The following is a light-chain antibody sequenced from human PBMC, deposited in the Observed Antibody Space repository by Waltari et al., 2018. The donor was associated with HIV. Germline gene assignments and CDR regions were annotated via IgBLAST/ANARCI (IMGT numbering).Light chain of an antibody. CDR3: ASYISSASPE. J-gene: IGLJ3*02. V-gene: IGLV2-14*01. CDR1: RSYLRAYHS. CDR2: EVS. Sequence: QSALTQPASVSGSPGQSLTIPCAGTRSYLRAYHSVSWYQHPPGKVPKVIIYEVSNRPSGVSSRFSGSISANTASLTISGLQPEDEADYFCASYISSASPEFGGGTKVTVL.